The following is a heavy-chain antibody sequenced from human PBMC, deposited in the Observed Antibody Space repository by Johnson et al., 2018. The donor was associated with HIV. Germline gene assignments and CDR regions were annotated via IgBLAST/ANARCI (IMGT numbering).Heavy chain of an antibody. CDR1: GFTFGTYW. D-gene: IGHD3-16*01. V-gene: IGHV3-7*04. CDR3: TTGLMSAFDI. J-gene: IGHJ3*02. CDR2: IKLDGSDK. Sequence: VQLVESGGGLVQPGESLRLSCVVSGFTFGTYWMTWVRQAPGNGLEWVATIKLDGSDKYYLDSVKGRFTISRDNAKNTLYLQMDSLRAEDTAVYYCTTGLMSAFDIWGQGTMVTVSS.